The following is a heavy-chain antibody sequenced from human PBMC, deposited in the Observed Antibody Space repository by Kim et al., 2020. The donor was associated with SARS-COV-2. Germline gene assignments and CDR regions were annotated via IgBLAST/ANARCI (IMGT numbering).Heavy chain of an antibody. V-gene: IGHV3-30*07. Sequence: GRFTISRDNYKTTLYLQMNSLGAEDTAVYYCARDRGYYDSSGYPPPPDYWGQGTLVTVSS. D-gene: IGHD3-22*01. J-gene: IGHJ4*02. CDR3: ARDRGYYDSSGYPPPPDY.